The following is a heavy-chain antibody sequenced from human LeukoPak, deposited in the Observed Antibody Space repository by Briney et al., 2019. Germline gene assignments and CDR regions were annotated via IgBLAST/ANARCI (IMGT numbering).Heavy chain of an antibody. CDR1: GYTFTGYY. J-gene: IGHJ5*02. Sequence: GASVKVSCKASGYTFTGYYMHWVRQAPGQGLEWMGWINPNSGGTNYAQKFQGRVTMTRDTSISTAYMELSRLRSDDTAVYSCANGNGDYYDWFDPWGQGTLVTVSS. CDR2: INPNSGGT. CDR3: ANGNGDYYDWFDP. V-gene: IGHV1-2*02. D-gene: IGHD4-17*01.